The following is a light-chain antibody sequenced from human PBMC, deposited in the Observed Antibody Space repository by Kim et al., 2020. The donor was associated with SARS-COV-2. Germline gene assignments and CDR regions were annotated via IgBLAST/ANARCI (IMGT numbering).Light chain of an antibody. CDR2: GTS. Sequence: SPGERGTLSCRASPSVSSSYLAWYQQKPGHAPRLLIYGTSSRATGIPDRFSGSVSGTDFTLTISRLEPEDFAVYYCQQYGSSYPSTFAQGTKV. CDR1: PSVSSSY. CDR3: QQYGSSYPST. J-gene: IGKJ1*01. V-gene: IGKV3-20*01.